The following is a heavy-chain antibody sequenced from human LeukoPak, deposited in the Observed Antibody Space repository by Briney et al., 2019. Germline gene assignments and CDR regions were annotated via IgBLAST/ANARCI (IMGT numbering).Heavy chain of an antibody. D-gene: IGHD2-8*01. V-gene: IGHV5-51*01. Sequence: GESLKISCKGSGYSFTSYWIGWVRQMPGKGVEWMGIIYPGDSDTRYSPSFQGQVTISADKSISTAYLQWSSLKASDTAMYYCARYCTNGVCLFDPWGQGTLVTVSS. CDR3: ARYCTNGVCLFDP. J-gene: IGHJ5*02. CDR2: IYPGDSDT. CDR1: GYSFTSYW.